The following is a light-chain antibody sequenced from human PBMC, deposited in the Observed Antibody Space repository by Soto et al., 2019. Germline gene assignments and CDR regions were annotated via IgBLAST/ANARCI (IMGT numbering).Light chain of an antibody. J-gene: IGLJ1*01. Sequence: QSVLTQPASVSGSPGQSISISCTGTSSDIGSYKLVSWYQQHPGKAPKLVIYEVIKRPSGISSRFSGSKSGNTASLTISGLQADDEADYYCCSYAGSSTFDVFGTGTKLTVL. CDR2: EVI. CDR3: CSYAGSSTFDV. V-gene: IGLV2-23*02. CDR1: SSDIGSYKL.